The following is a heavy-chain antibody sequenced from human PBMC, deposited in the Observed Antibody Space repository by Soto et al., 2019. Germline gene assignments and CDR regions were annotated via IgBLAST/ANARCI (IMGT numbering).Heavy chain of an antibody. Sequence: EVQLSESGGGLVQPGGSLRLSCAASGFTFSNFAMSWVRQAPGKGLEWVAGINGGGSSTYYGDSVRGRFTISRDNSRNTLFLPMNSLRADDSAVYYCAKDQVELDRQLLPPEDWFDPWGQGTLVTVSS. D-gene: IGHD1-1*01. CDR3: AKDQVELDRQLLPPEDWFDP. CDR1: GFTFSNFA. V-gene: IGHV3-23*03. J-gene: IGHJ5*02. CDR2: INGGGSST.